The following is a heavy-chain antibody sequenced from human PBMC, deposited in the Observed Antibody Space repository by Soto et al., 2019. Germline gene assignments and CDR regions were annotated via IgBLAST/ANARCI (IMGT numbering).Heavy chain of an antibody. CDR3: ARDQVVAAAGTSYYYGMDV. D-gene: IGHD6-13*01. J-gene: IGHJ6*02. V-gene: IGHV1-2*04. CDR2: INPNSGGT. CDR1: GYTFTGYY. Sequence: ASVKVSCKASGYTFTGYYMHWVRQAPGQGLEWMGWINPNSGGTNYAQKFQGWVTMTRDTSIGTAYMELSRLRSDDTAVYYCARDQVVAAAGTSYYYGMDVWGQGTTVTSP.